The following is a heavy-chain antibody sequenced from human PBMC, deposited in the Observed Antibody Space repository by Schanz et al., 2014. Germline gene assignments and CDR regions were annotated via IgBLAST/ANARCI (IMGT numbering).Heavy chain of an antibody. CDR3: ARVKYCTITRCYRTETEGIYYMDV. V-gene: IGHV3-23*01. CDR1: GFTFSSYA. Sequence: DVQLLESGGGLVQPGGSPRLSCAASGFTFSSYAMSWVRQAPGKGLEWVSSISSGGGSTYYADSVKGRFTISRDNSKNTLYLQMKSLRAEDTAVYYCARVKYCTITRCYRTETEGIYYMDVWGKGTTVTVSS. J-gene: IGHJ6*03. CDR2: ISSGGGST. D-gene: IGHD2-2*01.